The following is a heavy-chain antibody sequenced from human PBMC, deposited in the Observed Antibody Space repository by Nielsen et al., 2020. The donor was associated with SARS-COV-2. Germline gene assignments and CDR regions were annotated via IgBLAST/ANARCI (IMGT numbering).Heavy chain of an antibody. CDR1: GFTFSSYG. V-gene: IGHV3-33*01. Sequence: GESLKISCAASGFTFSSYGMHWVRQAPGKGLEWVAVIWYDGSNKYYADSVKGRFTISRDNSKNTLYLPMNSLRAEDTAVYYCARDLGSSGDYWGQGTLVTVSS. CDR3: ARDLGSSGDY. CDR2: IWYDGSNK. J-gene: IGHJ4*02. D-gene: IGHD6-6*01.